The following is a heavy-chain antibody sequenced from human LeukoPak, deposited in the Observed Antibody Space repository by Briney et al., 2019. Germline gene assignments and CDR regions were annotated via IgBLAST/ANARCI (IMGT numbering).Heavy chain of an antibody. J-gene: IGHJ4*02. Sequence: PGRSLRLSCAASGFTFSSYGMHWVRQAPGKGLEWVAVISYDGSNKYYADSVKGRFTNSRDNSKNTLYLQMNSLRAEDTAVYYCAKDQVVYTVAGSPDYWGQGTLVTVSS. CDR1: GFTFSSYG. V-gene: IGHV3-30*18. CDR2: ISYDGSNK. D-gene: IGHD6-19*01. CDR3: AKDQVVYTVAGSPDY.